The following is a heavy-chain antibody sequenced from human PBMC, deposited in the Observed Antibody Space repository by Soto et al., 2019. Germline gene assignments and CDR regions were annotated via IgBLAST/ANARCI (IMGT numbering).Heavy chain of an antibody. J-gene: IGHJ6*02. CDR3: AKGILSATIGPYAMDV. CDR2: ISYDGNYI. CDR1: GFAFSSYA. Sequence: RLSCEAAGFAFSSYAMHWVRQAPGKVLEWVGVISYDGNYIYYADSVKGRSTISRDNSKNTLYVQVNSLRPEDTAVYYCAKGILSATIGPYAMDVWGQGTTVTVSS. D-gene: IGHD3-16*01. V-gene: IGHV3-30*18.